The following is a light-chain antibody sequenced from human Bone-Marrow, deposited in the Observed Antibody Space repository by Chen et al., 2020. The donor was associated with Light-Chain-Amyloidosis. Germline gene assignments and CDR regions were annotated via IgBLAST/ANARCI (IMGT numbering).Light chain of an antibody. CDR2: GAS. CDR3: HLYGRSPPCT. Sequence: EIVLTQSPGTLSLSPGERATLSCRASQSVSSTYLAWYQQKPGQGPRLLIYGASTRATGIPDRFSGNGSGTDFTLAISRLEPEDFAVYYCHLYGRSPPCTFGQGTKLEIK. CDR1: QSVSSTY. J-gene: IGKJ2*02. V-gene: IGKV3-20*01.